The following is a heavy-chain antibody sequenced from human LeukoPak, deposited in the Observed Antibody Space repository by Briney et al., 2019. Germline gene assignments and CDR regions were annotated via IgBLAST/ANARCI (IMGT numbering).Heavy chain of an antibody. CDR2: IGGGIT. D-gene: IGHD4-11*01. Sequence: GGSLRLSCAVSGFTFTNYAMSWVRQAPGKGLEWVSAIGGGITYYADSVKGQFTISRDNPKNTLYLQMNSLRAEDTAVYYCESYSRRFEYWGQGTLVTVSS. V-gene: IGHV3-23*01. CDR1: GFTFTNYA. J-gene: IGHJ4*02. CDR3: ESYSRRFEY.